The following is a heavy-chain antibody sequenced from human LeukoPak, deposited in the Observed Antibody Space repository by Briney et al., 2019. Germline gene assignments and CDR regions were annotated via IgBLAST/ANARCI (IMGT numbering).Heavy chain of an antibody. CDR3: ARGETPGSFFDY. D-gene: IGHD3-10*01. CDR1: GGSISSSSYS. J-gene: IGHJ4*02. Sequence: PSETLSLTCTVSGGSISSSSYSWGVIRQPPGKGLEWIANIYYRGSTSYNPSLKSRVTISVDTSKNQFSQKLTSVTAADTAVYYCARGETPGSFFDYWGQGTLVTVSS. CDR2: IYYRGST. V-gene: IGHV4-39*07.